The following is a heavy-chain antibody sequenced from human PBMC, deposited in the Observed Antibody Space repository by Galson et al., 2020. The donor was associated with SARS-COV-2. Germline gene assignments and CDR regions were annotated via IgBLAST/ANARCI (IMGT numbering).Heavy chain of an antibody. CDR3: ARDNYGEPNFDY. CDR1: GYTFTSYG. D-gene: IGHD4-17*01. CDR2: LSAYNGNT. Sequence: DSVKVSCKASGYTFTSYGISWVRQDPGQGLPWMGWLSAYNGNTNYAQKLQGRVTMTTDTSTSTAYMELRSLRSDDTAVYYCARDNYGEPNFDYWGQGTLVTVSS. J-gene: IGHJ4*02. V-gene: IGHV1-18*04.